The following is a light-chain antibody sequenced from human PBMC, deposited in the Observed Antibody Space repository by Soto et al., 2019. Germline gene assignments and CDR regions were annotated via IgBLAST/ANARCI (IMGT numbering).Light chain of an antibody. J-gene: IGKJ1*01. CDR1: QSISSW. CDR3: QQYNSYSWT. Sequence: DIHMTQSPSTLSASVGDRVTITCRASQSISSWLAWYQQKPGKAPKLLIYKASSLESGVPSRFSGSGSGTEFTLTISSLQPDDFATYYCQQYNSYSWTFGQGTKVAI. CDR2: KAS. V-gene: IGKV1-5*03.